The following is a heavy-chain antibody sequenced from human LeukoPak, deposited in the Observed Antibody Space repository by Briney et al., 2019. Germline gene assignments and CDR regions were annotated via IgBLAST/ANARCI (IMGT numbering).Heavy chain of an antibody. CDR3: ARAPTEIGGYYPEYFRH. V-gene: IGHV3-74*01. CDR2: IKSDGST. CDR1: GFTFSTYW. J-gene: IGHJ1*01. Sequence: GGSLRLSCAASGFTFSTYWMHWVRQAPGKGLVWVSRIKSDGSTNYADSVKGRFTISRDNAKNTVSLQMNSLRAEDTGVYYCARAPTEIGGYYPEYFRHWGQGTLVTVSS. D-gene: IGHD3-22*01.